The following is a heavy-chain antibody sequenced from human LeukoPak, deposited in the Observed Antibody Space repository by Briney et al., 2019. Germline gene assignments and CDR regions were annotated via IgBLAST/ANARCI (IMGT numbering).Heavy chain of an antibody. CDR1: GFTVSSNY. D-gene: IGHD6-13*01. Sequence: GGSLRLSCAASGFTVSSNYMSWVRQAPGKGLEWVSVIYSGGSTYYADSVKGRFTISRDNSKNTLYLQMNSLRAGDTAVYYCARAGYSSSPMSKYGMDVWGQGTTVTVSS. V-gene: IGHV3-66*01. J-gene: IGHJ6*02. CDR2: IYSGGST. CDR3: ARAGYSSSPMSKYGMDV.